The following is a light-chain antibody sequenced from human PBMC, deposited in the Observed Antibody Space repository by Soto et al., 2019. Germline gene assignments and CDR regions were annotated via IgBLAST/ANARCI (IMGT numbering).Light chain of an antibody. V-gene: IGKV3-15*01. CDR1: QSVSSS. CDR3: QQYNCWKT. Sequence: EIVMTQSPATLSVSPGERATLSCRASQSVSSSLAWYQQKPGQAPRLLIHGATTSATGIPARFSGSGYGTEFTLTISSLQSEACAVYYCQQYNCWKTFGQGTKVESK. J-gene: IGKJ1*01. CDR2: GAT.